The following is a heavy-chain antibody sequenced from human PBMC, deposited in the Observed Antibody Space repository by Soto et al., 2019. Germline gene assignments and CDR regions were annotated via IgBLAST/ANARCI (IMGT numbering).Heavy chain of an antibody. CDR2: IHYGESS. J-gene: IGHJ4*01. D-gene: IGHD2-21*02. CDR1: GGSITNDY. V-gene: IGHV4-59*08. Sequence: SETLSLTCTVSGGSITNDYWSWIRQPPGKGLEWIAYIHYGESSNYNPSLKSRVTISGDTSRNQFSLKLTSVTAADTAVYFCARAATRSSDWDGVRYYYDHWGHGTLVTVS. CDR3: ARAATRSSDWDGVRYYYDH.